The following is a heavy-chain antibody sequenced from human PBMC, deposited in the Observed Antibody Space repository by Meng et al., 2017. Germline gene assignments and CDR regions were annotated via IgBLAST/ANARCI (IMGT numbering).Heavy chain of an antibody. CDR3: ASLGNGVWGSLEHRAFDY. D-gene: IGHD3-16*01. CDR1: GFTFSSYW. CDR2: IKQDGSEK. J-gene: IGHJ4*02. Sequence: GESLKISCAASGFTFSSYWMSWVRQAPGKGLEWVANIKQDGSEKYYVDSVKGRFTISRDNAKNSLYLQMNSLRAEDTAVYYCASLGNGVWGSLEHRAFDYWGQGTLVTVSS. V-gene: IGHV3-7*01.